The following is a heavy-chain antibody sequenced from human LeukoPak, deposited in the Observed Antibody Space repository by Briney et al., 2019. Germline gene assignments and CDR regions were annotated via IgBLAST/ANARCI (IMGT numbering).Heavy chain of an antibody. CDR3: ARGAATYDFQY. D-gene: IGHD6-25*01. V-gene: IGHV4-4*07. Sequence: SETLSLTCTVSGGSISGYYWSWVRQPAGKGLEWIGRIHTNDGTNFNPSLKSRVTISLDTSKNQFSLKLTSVTAADTAVYYCARGAATYDFQYWGQGTLVAVSS. CDR1: GGSISGYY. CDR2: IHTNDGT. J-gene: IGHJ1*01.